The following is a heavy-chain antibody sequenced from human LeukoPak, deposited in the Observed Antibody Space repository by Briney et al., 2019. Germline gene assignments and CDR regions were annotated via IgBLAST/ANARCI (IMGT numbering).Heavy chain of an antibody. CDR2: INPNSGGT. D-gene: IGHD2-2*01. CDR3: ARDRRDCSSTSCYNFDY. Sequence: ASVKVSCKASGGTFSSYAISWVRQAPGQGLEWMGWINPNSGGTNYAQKFQGWVTMTRDTSISTAYMELSRLRSDDTAVYYCARDRRDCSSTSCYNFDYWGQGTLVTVSS. V-gene: IGHV1-2*04. CDR1: GGTFSSYA. J-gene: IGHJ4*02.